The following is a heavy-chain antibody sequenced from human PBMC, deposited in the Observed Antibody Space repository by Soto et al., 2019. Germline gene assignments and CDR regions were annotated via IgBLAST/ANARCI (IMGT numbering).Heavy chain of an antibody. CDR3: ARPLIGTYTLAFDY. V-gene: IGHV1-46*01. Sequence: GASVKVSCKASGYTFTSYHMHWVRQAPGQGLEWIGIINPSGDTTTYAQKYQGRVTITRDTSTSTLFMELSSLRYEDTAVYYCARPLIGTYTLAFDYWGQGTLVTVSS. CDR2: INPSGDTT. J-gene: IGHJ4*02. D-gene: IGHD1-26*01. CDR1: GYTFTSYH.